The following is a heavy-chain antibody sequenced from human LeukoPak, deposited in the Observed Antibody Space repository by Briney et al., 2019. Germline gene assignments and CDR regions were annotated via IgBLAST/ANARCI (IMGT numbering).Heavy chain of an antibody. V-gene: IGHV3-23*01. D-gene: IGHD3-22*01. Sequence: GGSLRLSCAASGFTFSSYAMSWVRQAPGKGLDWVSAISGSGGSTYYADSVKGRFTISRDNSKNTLYLQMNSLRAEDTAVYYCARGSGYYYVEYFQHWGQGTLVTVSS. J-gene: IGHJ1*01. CDR2: ISGSGGST. CDR1: GFTFSSYA. CDR3: ARGSGYYYVEYFQH.